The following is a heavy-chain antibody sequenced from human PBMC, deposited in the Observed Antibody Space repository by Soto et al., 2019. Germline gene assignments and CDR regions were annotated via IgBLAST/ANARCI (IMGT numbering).Heavy chain of an antibody. J-gene: IGHJ4*02. CDR3: TTYEYVSASARIRWAY. V-gene: IGHV3-15*01. Sequence: EVQLVESGGGLVKPGGSLRLSCAASGFTFSSAWMSWVRQAPGKGLEWVARIKSKIDGGTTDYAAPVRGRFTISRDDSKNTLYLQMESLQIEDTAVYYCTTYEYVSASARIRWAYWGQGALVTVSS. D-gene: IGHD3-16*01. CDR2: IKSKIDGGTT. CDR1: GFTFSSAW.